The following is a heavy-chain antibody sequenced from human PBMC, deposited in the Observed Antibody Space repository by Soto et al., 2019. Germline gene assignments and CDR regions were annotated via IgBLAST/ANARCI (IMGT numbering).Heavy chain of an antibody. CDR3: AKTGTDGSWFDP. CDR1: GFSLSTSGMR. V-gene: IGHV2-70*04. J-gene: IGHJ5*02. D-gene: IGHD1-1*01. CDR2: IDWDDDK. Sequence: SGPTLVNPTQPLTLTCTFSGFSLSTSGMRVSWIRQSPGKALEWLARIDWDDDKYYSTSLRTRLTISKDTSKNQVVLTMTNMDPVDTAMYYCAKTGTDGSWFDPWGQGTLVTVSS.